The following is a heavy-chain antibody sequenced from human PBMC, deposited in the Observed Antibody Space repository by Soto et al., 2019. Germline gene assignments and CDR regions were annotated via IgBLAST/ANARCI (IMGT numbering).Heavy chain of an antibody. D-gene: IGHD4-17*01. CDR1: GGTFSSYA. V-gene: IGHV1-69*01. J-gene: IGHJ3*02. CDR3: ARGQWGYGDYVNAFDI. CDR2: IIPIFGTA. Sequence: QVQLVQSGAEVKKPGSSVKVSCKASGGTFSSYAISWVRQAPGQGLEWMGGIIPIFGTAHYAQKFQGRVTITADESTSTAYMELSSLRSDDKAVSYCARGQWGYGDYVNAFDIWGQGTMVTVAS.